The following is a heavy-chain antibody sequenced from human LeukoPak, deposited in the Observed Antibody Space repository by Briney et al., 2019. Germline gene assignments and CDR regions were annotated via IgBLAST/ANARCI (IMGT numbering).Heavy chain of an antibody. CDR3: ARDLAVAGTNHFDF. Sequence: SETLSLTCSVSGDSISSNEWWSWVRQPPGKGLEWIGEVFHSGSTNFNPSLKSRVTISIDKSKNQFSLEVTSVTAADTAIYYCARDLAVAGTNHFDFWGQGVLVTVSS. D-gene: IGHD6-19*01. J-gene: IGHJ4*02. CDR2: VFHSGST. V-gene: IGHV4-4*02. CDR1: GDSISSNEW.